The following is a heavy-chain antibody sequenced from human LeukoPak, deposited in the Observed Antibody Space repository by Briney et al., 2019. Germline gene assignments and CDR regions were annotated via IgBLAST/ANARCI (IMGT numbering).Heavy chain of an antibody. Sequence: GGSLRLSCAASGFTVSSNYMSWVRQAPGKGLEWVSVIYSGGSTYYADSVKGRFTISRDNSKNTLHLQMNSLRAEDTAVYYCARDSGKGENWFDPWGQGTLVTVSS. CDR1: GFTVSSNY. D-gene: IGHD3-16*01. CDR3: ARDSGKGENWFDP. CDR2: IYSGGST. V-gene: IGHV3-53*01. J-gene: IGHJ5*02.